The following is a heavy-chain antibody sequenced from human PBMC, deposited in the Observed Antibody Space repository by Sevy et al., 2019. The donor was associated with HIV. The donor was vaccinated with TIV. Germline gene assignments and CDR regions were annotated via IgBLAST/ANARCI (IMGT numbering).Heavy chain of an antibody. Sequence: GGSLRLSCAASGFTFSSYGMHWVRQAPGKGLEWVAVIWYDGSNKYYADSVKGRFTISRDNSKNTLYLQMNSLRAEDTAVYYCARGRRYCSSTSCSRYYYYGMDVWGQGTTVTVSS. D-gene: IGHD2-2*01. CDR1: GFTFSSYG. CDR2: IWYDGSNK. V-gene: IGHV3-33*01. CDR3: ARGRRYCSSTSCSRYYYYGMDV. J-gene: IGHJ6*02.